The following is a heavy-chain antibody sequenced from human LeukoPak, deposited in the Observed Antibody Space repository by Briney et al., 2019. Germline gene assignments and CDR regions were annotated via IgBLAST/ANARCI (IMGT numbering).Heavy chain of an antibody. Sequence: GGSLRLSCAASGFTFSDYYMGWIRQAPGKGLEWVSYISSSVSTIYYADSVKGRFTISRDNAKNSLYLQMNSLRAEDTAVYYCARFGYCSSTSCFRSDYYYGMDVWGQGTTVTVSS. CDR1: GFTFSDYY. D-gene: IGHD2-2*01. CDR3: ARFGYCSSTSCFRSDYYYGMDV. V-gene: IGHV3-11*01. CDR2: ISSSVSTI. J-gene: IGHJ6*02.